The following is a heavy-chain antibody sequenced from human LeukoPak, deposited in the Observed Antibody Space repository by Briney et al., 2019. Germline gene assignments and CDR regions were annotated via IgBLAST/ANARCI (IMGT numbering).Heavy chain of an antibody. D-gene: IGHD3-16*01. V-gene: IGHV3-23*01. Sequence: PGGSLRLSXAASGFTFSSYAMSWVRQAPGKGLEWVSAISGSGGSTYYADSVKGRFTISRDNSKNTLYLQMNSLRAEDTAVYYCAKCYHWGGYFDYWGQGALSPSPQ. CDR3: AKCYHWGGYFDY. CDR1: GFTFSSYA. CDR2: ISGSGGST. J-gene: IGHJ4*02.